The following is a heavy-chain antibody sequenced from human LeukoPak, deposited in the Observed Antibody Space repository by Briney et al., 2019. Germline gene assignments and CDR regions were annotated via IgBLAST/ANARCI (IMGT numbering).Heavy chain of an antibody. CDR3: ARGRVRSIAAFFDY. D-gene: IGHD6-13*01. Sequence: GGSLRLSCAASGFTFSSYWMSWVRQAPGKGLEWVANIKQDGSEKYYVDSVKGRFTISRDNAKNSLYLQMNSLRAEDTAVYYCARGRVRSIAAFFDYWGQGTLVTVSS. CDR1: GFTFSSYW. J-gene: IGHJ4*02. V-gene: IGHV3-7*01. CDR2: IKQDGSEK.